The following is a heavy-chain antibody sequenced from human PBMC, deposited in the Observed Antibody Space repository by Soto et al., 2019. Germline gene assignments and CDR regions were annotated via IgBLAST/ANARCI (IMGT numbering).Heavy chain of an antibody. CDR1: GYTFTGYY. D-gene: IGHD6-19*01. CDR2: INPNSGGT. Sequence: ASVKVSCTASGYTFTGYYMHWVRQAPGQGLEWMGWINPNSGGTNYAQKFQGWVTMTRDTSISTAYMELSRLRSDDTAVYYCARDLYSSGWHAYDAFDIWGQGTMVTVSS. CDR3: ARDLYSSGWHAYDAFDI. J-gene: IGHJ3*02. V-gene: IGHV1-2*04.